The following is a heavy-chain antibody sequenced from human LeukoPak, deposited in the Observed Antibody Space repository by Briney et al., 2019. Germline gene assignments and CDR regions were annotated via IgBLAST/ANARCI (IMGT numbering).Heavy chain of an antibody. CDR1: NYTFTAYG. D-gene: IGHD3-10*01. V-gene: IGHV1-2*02. J-gene: IGHJ4*02. CDR3: ARELWFGEFYFDY. Sequence: ASVKVSCKTFNYTFTAYGINWVRQAPGQGLEWMGWINPNSGGTNYAQKFQGRVTMTRDTFISTVYMDLSRLRSDDTAVYYCARELWFGEFYFDYWGQGTLVTVSS. CDR2: INPNSGGT.